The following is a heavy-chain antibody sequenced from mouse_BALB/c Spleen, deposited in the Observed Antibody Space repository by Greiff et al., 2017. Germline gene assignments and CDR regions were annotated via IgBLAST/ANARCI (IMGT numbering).Heavy chain of an antibody. Sequence: VQLQQSGAELVRPGASVTLSCKASGYTFTDYEMHWVKQTPVHGLEWIGAIDPETGGTAYNQKFKGKATLTADKSSSTAYMELRSLTSEDSAVYYCTRSPFAYWGQGTLVTVSA. J-gene: IGHJ3*01. CDR2: IDPETGGT. CDR1: GYTFTDYE. CDR3: TRSPFAY. V-gene: IGHV1-15*01.